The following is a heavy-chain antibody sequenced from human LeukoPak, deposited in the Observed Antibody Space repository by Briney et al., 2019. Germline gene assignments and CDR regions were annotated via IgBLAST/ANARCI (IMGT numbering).Heavy chain of an antibody. CDR1: GYTLTAYY. V-gene: IGHV1-2*02. D-gene: IGHD6-13*01. Sequence: ASVTLSCQASGYTLTAYYMHWVRQAPGEGLEWMGWINANGGGIKFGQKFQDRVTMTRDTSISTAYMELSRLRSDDTAVYYCATETTAGTLDYWGQGTLVTVSS. CDR2: INANGGGI. J-gene: IGHJ4*02. CDR3: ATETTAGTLDY.